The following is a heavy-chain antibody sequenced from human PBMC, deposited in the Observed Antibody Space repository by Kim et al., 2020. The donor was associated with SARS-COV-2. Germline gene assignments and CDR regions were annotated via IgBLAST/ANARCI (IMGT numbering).Heavy chain of an antibody. CDR3: ARRIVVVTSGMDV. Sequence: PPPKRRVTISVDTSKNQFSRKLSAVTAADTAVYYCARRIVVVTSGMDVWGQGTTVTVSS. V-gene: IGHV4-34*01. D-gene: IGHD2-21*02. J-gene: IGHJ6*02.